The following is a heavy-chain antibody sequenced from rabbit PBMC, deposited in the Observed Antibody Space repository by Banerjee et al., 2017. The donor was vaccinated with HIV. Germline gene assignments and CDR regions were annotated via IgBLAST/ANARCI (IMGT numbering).Heavy chain of an antibody. D-gene: IGHD4-1*01. V-gene: IGHV1S45*01. Sequence: QQQLEESGGGLVKPEGSLTLSCTASGFSFSNKYVMCWVRQAPGKGLEWIGCIGTGSGSTGYASWAKGRFTISLDNAQNTVFLQMTSLTAADTATYFCARDLAGVTGWNFGLWGPGTLVTVS. J-gene: IGHJ4*01. CDR1: GFSFSNKYV. CDR2: IGTGSGST. CDR3: ARDLAGVTGWNFGL.